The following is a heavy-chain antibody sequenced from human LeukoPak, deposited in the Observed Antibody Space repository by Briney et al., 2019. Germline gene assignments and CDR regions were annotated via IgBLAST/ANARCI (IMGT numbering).Heavy chain of an antibody. V-gene: IGHV4-31*03. Sequence: SQTLSLTCTVSGGSIRSGAYFWSWIRQRPGKGLEWIGYIHYSGSAYYNPSLKSRITVSVDTTENQFSLKLSSVTAADTAVYYCARERDSNYYDSRGYSDAFDIWGQGTMVTVSP. J-gene: IGHJ3*02. CDR1: GGSIRSGAYF. CDR3: ARERDSNYYDSRGYSDAFDI. CDR2: IHYSGSA. D-gene: IGHD3-22*01.